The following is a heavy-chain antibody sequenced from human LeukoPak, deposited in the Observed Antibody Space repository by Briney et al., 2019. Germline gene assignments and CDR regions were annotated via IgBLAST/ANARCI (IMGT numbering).Heavy chain of an antibody. D-gene: IGHD5-24*01. CDR1: GFTFSSYD. Sequence: GGSLRLSCAASGFTFSSYDMNWVRQAPGKGLEWVSGVGPSGARTYYADSVKGRFTVSRDNSKNMVFLQMNSLRAEDTAIYYCAKDDAYLQYDDWGQGTLVTVSS. V-gene: IGHV3-23*01. CDR3: AKDDAYLQYDD. J-gene: IGHJ4*02. CDR2: VGPSGART.